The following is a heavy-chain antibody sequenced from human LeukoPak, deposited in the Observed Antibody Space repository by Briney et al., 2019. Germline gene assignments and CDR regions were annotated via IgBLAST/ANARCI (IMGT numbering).Heavy chain of an antibody. CDR1: GGSISSYY. J-gene: IGHJ4*02. D-gene: IGHD3-9*01. Sequence: SQTLSLTCTVSGGSISSYYWSWIRQPPGKGLEWIGYIYYSGSTNYNPSLKSRVTISVDASKTQFSLKLSSVTAADTAVYYCASGYDILTGYSPGYWGQGTLVTVSS. CDR2: IYYSGST. CDR3: ASGYDILTGYSPGY. V-gene: IGHV4-59*08.